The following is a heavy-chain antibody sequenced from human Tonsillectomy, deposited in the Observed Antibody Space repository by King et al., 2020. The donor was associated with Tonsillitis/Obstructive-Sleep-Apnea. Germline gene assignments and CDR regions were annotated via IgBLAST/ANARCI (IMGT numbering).Heavy chain of an antibody. J-gene: IGHJ4*02. CDR3: SMTSARADY. CDR2: IIPILGIA. Sequence: QLVQSGAEVKKPGSSVKVSCKASGGTFSSYAISWVRQAPGQGLEWMGRIIPILGIANYTQKFQGRVTLTADKTTSTAYMELGSLRSADTAVYYCSMTSARADYWGQGNLVTVSS. V-gene: IGHV1-69*04. CDR1: GGTFSSYA. D-gene: IGHD2-21*02.